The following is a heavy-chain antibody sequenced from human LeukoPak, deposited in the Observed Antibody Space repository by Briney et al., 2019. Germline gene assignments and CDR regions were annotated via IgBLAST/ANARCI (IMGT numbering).Heavy chain of an antibody. CDR2: IYYSGST. J-gene: IGHJ4*02. D-gene: IGHD3-22*01. V-gene: IGHV4-59*12. Sequence: NTSETLSLTCTVSGGSISSYYWSWIRQPPGKGLEWIGYIYYSGSTNYNPSLKSRVTISVDTSKNQFSLKLSSVTAADTAVYYCAGAAATYDSSGYRPTAFDYWGQGTLVTVSS. CDR3: AGAAATYDSSGYRPTAFDY. CDR1: GGSISSYY.